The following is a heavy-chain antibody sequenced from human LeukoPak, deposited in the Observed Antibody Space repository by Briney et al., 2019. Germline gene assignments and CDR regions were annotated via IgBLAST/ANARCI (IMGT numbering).Heavy chain of an antibody. CDR3: ARTAKWNYDIDY. D-gene: IGHD3-22*01. CDR2: IYYSGST. V-gene: IGHV4-39*01. Sequence: PSETLSLTCTVSGGSISSSSYYWGWIRQPPGKGLEWIGSIYYSGSTYYNPSLKSRVTISVDTSKNQFSLKLSSVTAADTAVYYCARTAKWNYDIDYWGQGTLVTVSS. CDR1: GGSISSSSYY. J-gene: IGHJ4*02.